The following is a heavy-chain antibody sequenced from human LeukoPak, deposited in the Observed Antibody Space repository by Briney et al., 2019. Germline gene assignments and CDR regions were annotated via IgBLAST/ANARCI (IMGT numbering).Heavy chain of an antibody. Sequence: GGSLRLSCEASGFIFSNYWMSWVRQAPGKGLEWVGVISDDGRNKKYADSVKGRFTISRDNSKDTLYLQMNSLRDEDTAVYYCAKRPSDYGDYVTYFDYWGQGTLVTVSS. CDR1: GFIFSNYW. J-gene: IGHJ4*02. CDR3: AKRPSDYGDYVTYFDY. CDR2: ISDDGRNK. V-gene: IGHV3-30*18. D-gene: IGHD4-17*01.